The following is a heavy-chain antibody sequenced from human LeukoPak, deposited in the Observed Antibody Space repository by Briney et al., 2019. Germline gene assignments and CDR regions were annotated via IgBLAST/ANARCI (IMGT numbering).Heavy chain of an antibody. CDR3: ARLELEGGAFDI. V-gene: IGHV1-2*02. D-gene: IGHD1-1*01. CDR1: GYTFTGYY. CDR2: INPNSGGT. J-gene: IGHJ3*02. Sequence: ASVKVSCKASGYTFTGYYMHWVRQAPGQGLEWMGWINPNSGGTNYAQKFQGRVTMTRETSISTAYMELSRLRSDDTAVYYCARLELEGGAFDIWGQGTMVTVSS.